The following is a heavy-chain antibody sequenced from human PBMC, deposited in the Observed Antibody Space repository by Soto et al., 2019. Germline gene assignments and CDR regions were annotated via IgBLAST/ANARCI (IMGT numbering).Heavy chain of an antibody. CDR1: GGTFSTYT. CDR2: INAGNGNT. D-gene: IGHD3-10*01. Sequence: ASVKVSCKASGGTFSTYTITWVRQAPGQRLEWMGWINAGNGNTKYSQKFQGRVTITRDTSASTAYMELSSLRSEDTAVYYCARDLYYYGSGIPRYWGQGTLVTVSS. CDR3: ARDLYYYGSGIPRY. V-gene: IGHV1-3*01. J-gene: IGHJ4*02.